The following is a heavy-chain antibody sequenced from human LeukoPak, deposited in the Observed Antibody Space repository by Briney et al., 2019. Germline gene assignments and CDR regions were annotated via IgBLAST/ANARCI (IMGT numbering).Heavy chain of an antibody. J-gene: IGHJ4*02. CDR3: ARGAAAADH. D-gene: IGHD6-13*01. V-gene: IGHV3-48*02. Sequence: PGGSLRFSCAAPGSTFSDYSMNWGRQAPGKALKSVSYISTSSSIVYYADSVKGRFTISRDSAKKSLYLQMDSLRDDDTGVYYCARGAAAADHWGQGTPVTVSS. CDR1: GSTFSDYS. CDR2: ISTSSSIV.